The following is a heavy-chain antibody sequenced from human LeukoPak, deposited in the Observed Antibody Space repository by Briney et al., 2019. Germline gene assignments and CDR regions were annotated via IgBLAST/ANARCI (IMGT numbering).Heavy chain of an antibody. V-gene: IGHV4-59*02. J-gene: IGHJ6*02. CDR1: GDSVRSYY. Sequence: PSEILSLTCTVSGDSVRSYYWSWIRQPPGQGLEWLGHINDRGSTNYNPSLQGRVTISIDTSKNQFSLKVNSVTAADTAVYYCVRDRRYGSGWLEDGLDFWGQRTTVTVSS. CDR3: VRDRRYGSGWLEDGLDF. D-gene: IGHD6-25*01. CDR2: INDRGST.